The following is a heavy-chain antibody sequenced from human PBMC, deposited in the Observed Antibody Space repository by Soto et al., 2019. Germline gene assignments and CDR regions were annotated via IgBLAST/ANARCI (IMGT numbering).Heavy chain of an antibody. V-gene: IGHV4-59*01. D-gene: IGHD6-13*01. CDR1: GGSISNYY. Sequence: SKTLSINSIVSGGSISNYYWSWIRQPPGKGLEWIGYIYYSGSTNYNPSLKSRVTISVDTSKNQFSLKLSSVTAADTAVYYCARHTYYSSQPGELDYWRQGTLVTV. J-gene: IGHJ4*02. CDR2: IYYSGST. CDR3: ARHTYYSSQPGELDY.